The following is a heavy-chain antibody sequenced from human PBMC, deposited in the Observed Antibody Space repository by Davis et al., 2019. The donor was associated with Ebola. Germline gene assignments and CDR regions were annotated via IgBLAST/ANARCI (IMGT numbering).Heavy chain of an antibody. V-gene: IGHV4-59*01. CDR2: IYYSGST. CDR3: ARAKNWFDP. Sequence: SETLSLTCTVSGGSISSYYWSCVRQPPGKGLEWIGYIYYSGSTNYNPSLKSRVTISVDTSKNQFSLKLSSVTAADTAVYYCARAKNWFDPWGQGTLVTVSS. J-gene: IGHJ5*02. CDR1: GGSISSYY.